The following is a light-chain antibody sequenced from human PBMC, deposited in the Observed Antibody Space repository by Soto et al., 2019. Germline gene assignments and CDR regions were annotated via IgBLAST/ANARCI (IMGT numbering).Light chain of an antibody. CDR1: SSNIGTNY. Sequence: QSVLTQPPSASGTPGQRVTISCSGSSSNIGTNYVYWYQQLPGTAPKLLIYRNNQRPSGVPDRFSGSKSGTSASLAISGLRSEDEADYHCAEWDDRLRGLYVFGIGTKVTVL. J-gene: IGLJ1*01. CDR3: AEWDDRLRGLYV. V-gene: IGLV1-47*01. CDR2: RNN.